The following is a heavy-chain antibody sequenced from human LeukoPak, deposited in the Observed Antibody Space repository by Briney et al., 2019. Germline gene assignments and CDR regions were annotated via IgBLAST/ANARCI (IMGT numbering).Heavy chain of an antibody. Sequence: GGSLRLSCAASGFTFSSYEMNWVRQAPGKGPEWVSYISSSGSTIYYADSVKGRYTISRDNAKNSLYLQMNSLRAEDTAVYSCARDTRGILYYWGRRTMVTVAS. CDR2: ISSSGSTI. J-gene: IGHJ4*02. V-gene: IGHV3-48*03. D-gene: IGHD2/OR15-2a*01. CDR1: GFTFSSYE. CDR3: ARDTRGILYY.